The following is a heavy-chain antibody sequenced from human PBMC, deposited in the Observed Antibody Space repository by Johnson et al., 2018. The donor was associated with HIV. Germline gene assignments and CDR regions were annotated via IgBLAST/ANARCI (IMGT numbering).Heavy chain of an antibody. V-gene: IGHV3-30-3*01. Sequence: QMQLVESGGGVVRPGGSLRLSCAASGFTFSSYAMHWVRQAPGKGLELVAVISYDGSNKYYADSVKGRFTISRDNSKNTLYLQMNSLRAEDTAVYYCARALTTDAFDIWGQGTMVTVSS. CDR3: ARALTTDAFDI. J-gene: IGHJ3*02. CDR1: GFTFSSYA. CDR2: ISYDGSNK. D-gene: IGHD4-17*01.